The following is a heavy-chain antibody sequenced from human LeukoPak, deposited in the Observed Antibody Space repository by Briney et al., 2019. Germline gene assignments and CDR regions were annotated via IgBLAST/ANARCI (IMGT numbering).Heavy chain of an antibody. CDR1: GFTVSSNY. Sequence: GGSLRLSCEASGFTVSSNYMSWVRQAPGKGLEWVSVIYSGGSTYYADSVKGRLTISRDNSKNTLYLQMNSLRGEDTAVYYCAKHKENYGDSCLDDYWGQGTLVTVSS. D-gene: IGHD4-17*01. CDR3: AKHKENYGDSCLDDY. CDR2: IYSGGST. J-gene: IGHJ4*02. V-gene: IGHV3-53*01.